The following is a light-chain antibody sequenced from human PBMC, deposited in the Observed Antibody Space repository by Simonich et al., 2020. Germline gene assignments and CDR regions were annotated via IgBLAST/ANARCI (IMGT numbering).Light chain of an antibody. V-gene: IGKV4-1*01. CDR2: WAA. CDR3: QQYYSTPNT. CDR1: QSVLSSSNNKNY. J-gene: IGKJ2*01. Sequence: DIVMTQSPDSLAVSLGERATINFNSSQSVLSSSNNKNYLAWYQQKTGQPPKLLIYWAATRESGVPDRFSGSGSGTDFTLTISSLQAEDVAVYYCQQYYSTPNTFGQGTKLEIK.